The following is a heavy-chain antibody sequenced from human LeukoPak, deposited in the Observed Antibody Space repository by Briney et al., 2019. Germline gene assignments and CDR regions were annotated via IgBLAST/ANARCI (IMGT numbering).Heavy chain of an antibody. V-gene: IGHV1-69*04. CDR3: ARGCTNGVCYSGMDV. Sequence: AASVKVSCKASGGTFSSYAISWVRQAPGQGLEWMGMIIPILGIANYAQKFQGRVTITADTSTSTAYMELRSLRSDDTSVYYCARGCTNGVCYSGMDVWGKGTTVTVSS. J-gene: IGHJ6*04. D-gene: IGHD2-8*01. CDR1: GGTFSSYA. CDR2: IIPILGIA.